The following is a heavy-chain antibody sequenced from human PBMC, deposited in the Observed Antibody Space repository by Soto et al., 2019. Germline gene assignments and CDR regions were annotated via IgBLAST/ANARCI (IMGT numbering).Heavy chain of an antibody. V-gene: IGHV3-11*01. J-gene: IGHJ5*02. Sequence: QEQLVESGGGVVKPAGSLRLSCTASGFSFSDYYMSWIRQAPGKGLECIAYISSSGKSIYYADSVKGRFTVSRDNAKNSMYLHMNSLTAEDTAMYYCVRDDDYGGTNNCCDHWGQGTLVTVSS. CDR1: GFSFSDYY. CDR2: ISSSGKSI. CDR3: VRDDDYGGTNNCCDH. D-gene: IGHD4-17*01.